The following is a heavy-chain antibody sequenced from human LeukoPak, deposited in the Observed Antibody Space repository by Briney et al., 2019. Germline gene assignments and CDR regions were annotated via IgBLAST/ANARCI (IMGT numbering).Heavy chain of an antibody. CDR1: GFTVSINY. CDR3: AIDSHYGMDV. J-gene: IGHJ6*02. CDR2: IYTSSGT. Sequence: RGSLRHSCAASGFTVSINYMSWVRQAPRKGLEGVSVIYTSSGTYYADSVKGRFTIARHKSKNMLYLQMNSLRAEDTAVYYCAIDSHYGMDVWGQGTTVTV. V-gene: IGHV3-53*04. D-gene: IGHD3-9*01.